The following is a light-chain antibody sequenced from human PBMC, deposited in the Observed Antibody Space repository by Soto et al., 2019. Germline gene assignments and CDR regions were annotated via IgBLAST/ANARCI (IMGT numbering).Light chain of an antibody. CDR1: SSDVGGYNY. CDR3: SSYTRSSTDVV. Sequence: QSALTQPASVSGSPGQSITISCTGTSSDVGGYNYVSWYQQHPGKAPKLMIYDATDRPSGVSNRFSGSKSGNTASLTISGLQAEDEADYYCSSYTRSSTDVVFGGGTKLTVL. CDR2: DAT. J-gene: IGLJ2*01. V-gene: IGLV2-14*03.